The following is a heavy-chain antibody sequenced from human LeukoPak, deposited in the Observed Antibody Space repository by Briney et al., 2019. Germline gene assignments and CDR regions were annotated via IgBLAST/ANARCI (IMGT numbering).Heavy chain of an antibody. J-gene: IGHJ4*02. CDR1: GYTFTSYD. D-gene: IGHD3-10*01. V-gene: IGHV1-8*01. CDR3: ARGRDSGRYLQVENSQPFY. Sequence: GASVKVSCKASGYTFTSYDINWVRQATGQGLEWMGWMNPDSGNTGYGEKFQGRVTMTRNTSIGTAYMELSSLISEDTAVYYCARGRDSGRYLQVENSQPFYWGQGTLVTVSS. CDR2: MNPDSGNT.